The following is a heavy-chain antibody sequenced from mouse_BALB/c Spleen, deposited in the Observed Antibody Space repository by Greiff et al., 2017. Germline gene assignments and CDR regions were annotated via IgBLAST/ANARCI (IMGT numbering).Heavy chain of an antibody. CDR3: ARSGGLRGYFDY. CDR1: GYTFTSYY. V-gene: IGHV1S56*01. Sequence: VQLQQSGPELVKPGASVRISCKASGYTFTSYYIHWVKQRPGQGLEWIGWIYPGNVNTKYNEKFKGKATLTADKSSSTAYMQLSSLTSEDSAVYFCARSGGLRGYFDYWGQGTTLTVSS. D-gene: IGHD2-2*01. CDR2: IYPGNVNT. J-gene: IGHJ2*01.